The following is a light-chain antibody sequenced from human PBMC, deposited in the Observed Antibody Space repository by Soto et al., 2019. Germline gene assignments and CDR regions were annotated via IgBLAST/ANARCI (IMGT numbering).Light chain of an antibody. Sequence: DIRMTQSPSSLSASVGDRVTLTCRASQNINSYLNWYQHKPGRAPKVLVYGATNLPSGVPSRFSGSGSGTEFTFTISSLQPEDFATYYCQQSHNSPLTFGGGTRVE. CDR2: GAT. CDR1: QNINSY. J-gene: IGKJ4*01. V-gene: IGKV1-39*01. CDR3: QQSHNSPLT.